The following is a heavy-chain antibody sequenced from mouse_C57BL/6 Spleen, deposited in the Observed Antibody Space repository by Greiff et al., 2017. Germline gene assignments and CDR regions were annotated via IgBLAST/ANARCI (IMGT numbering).Heavy chain of an antibody. Sequence: EVQLQESGPGLVKPSQSLSLTCSVTGYSITSGYYWNWIRQFPGNKLEWMGYISYDGSNNYNPSLKNRISITRDTSKNQFFLKLNSVTTEDTATYYCARGGLYGNSAWFAYWGQGTLVTVSA. CDR1: GYSITSGYY. V-gene: IGHV3-6*01. CDR2: ISYDGSN. J-gene: IGHJ3*01. CDR3: ARGGLYGNSAWFAY. D-gene: IGHD2-1*01.